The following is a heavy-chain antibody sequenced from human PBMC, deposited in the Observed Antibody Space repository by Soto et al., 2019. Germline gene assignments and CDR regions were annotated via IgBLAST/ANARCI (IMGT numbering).Heavy chain of an antibody. CDR2: TYYGSKWSY. CDR3: ARGWLIKGFDP. Sequence: PSQTLSLTCAISGDSVSSNSAAWNWIRQSPSRGLEWLGRTYYGSKWSYDYAVSVRSRITXXXDXXXNXFXXXLXSVTPEDTAVYYCARGWLIKGFDPWGQGTLVTVS. CDR1: GDSVSSNSAA. D-gene: IGHD6-19*01. V-gene: IGHV6-1*01. J-gene: IGHJ5*02.